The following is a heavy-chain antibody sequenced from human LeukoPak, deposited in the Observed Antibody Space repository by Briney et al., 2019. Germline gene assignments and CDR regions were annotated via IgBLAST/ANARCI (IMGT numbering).Heavy chain of an antibody. CDR1: GGSMSSYY. J-gene: IGHJ4*02. CDR3: ARGARAGYNLEPFDY. Sequence: SETLSLTCTVSGGSMSSYYWSWIRQPPGKGLEWIGYIYYSGSTKYTPSLKSRVTISVDTSKNQFSLKLSSVTAADTAVYYCARGARAGYNLEPFDYWGQGTLVTVSP. D-gene: IGHD5-24*01. V-gene: IGHV4-59*08. CDR2: IYYSGST.